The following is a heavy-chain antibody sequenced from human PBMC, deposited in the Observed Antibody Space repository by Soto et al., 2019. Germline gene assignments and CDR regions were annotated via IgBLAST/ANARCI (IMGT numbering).Heavy chain of an antibody. J-gene: IGHJ4*02. CDR2: ITRTGNYI. CDR1: GFTFSTYA. Sequence: EVQLVESGGGLVQPGGSLRLSCTASGFTFSTYAMNWVRQAPGKGLEWVSSITRTGNYIYYADSLKGRFTISRDNAKNSLYLEMNNLRAEDTAVYFCVRGTYSRRPDEGEFWGQGTRLTVSS. V-gene: IGHV3-21*02. CDR3: VRGTYSRRPDEGEF. D-gene: IGHD6-13*01.